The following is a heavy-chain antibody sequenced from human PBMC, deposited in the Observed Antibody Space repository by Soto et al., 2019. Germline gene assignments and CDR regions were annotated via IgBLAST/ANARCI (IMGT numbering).Heavy chain of an antibody. Sequence: QVHLVESGGGLVKPGGSLRLSCVASGFTLNDYYVSWIRQAPGKGLEWISYISSSGSTIYYADSVKGRFTVSREHANXXXXXXXXXXXXXXXXXXFXXXXXXXKNGGIDFWGQGTLVTVSS. J-gene: IGHJ4*02. CDR2: ISSSGSTI. CDR3: XXXXXXKNGGIDF. D-gene: IGHD2-15*01. V-gene: IGHV3-11*01. CDR1: GFTLNDYY.